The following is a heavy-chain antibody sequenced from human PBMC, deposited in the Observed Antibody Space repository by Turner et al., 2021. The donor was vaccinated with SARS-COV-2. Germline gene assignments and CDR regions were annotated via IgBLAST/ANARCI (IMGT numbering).Heavy chain of an antibody. CDR3: ARVRCLVGTPTETDY. Sequence: VQLGGSGGGLVKPGGSLRPYCAASGFSLRSYSKTWVRQASGKGLELVSCIISSSTDSYYADSVKGRFSISRDNAKNSQYRQMNSLSAEDTAVYYCARVRCLVGTPTETDYWGQGTLVTVSS. CDR1: GFSLRSYS. D-gene: IGHD1-26*01. J-gene: IGHJ4*02. V-gene: IGHV3-21*01. CDR2: IISSSTDS.